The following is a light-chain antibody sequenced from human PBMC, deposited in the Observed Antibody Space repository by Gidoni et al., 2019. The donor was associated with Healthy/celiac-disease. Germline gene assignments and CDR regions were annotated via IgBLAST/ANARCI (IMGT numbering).Light chain of an antibody. CDR2: AAS. CDR3: QQSYSTPYP. CDR1: QSISSY. V-gene: IGKV1-39*01. J-gene: IGKJ2*01. Sequence: DIQMTQSPSSLTASVGDRVTITCRASQSISSYLNWYQQKPGKAPKHLIYAASSLQSGVPSRFRCSGSGTDFTLPIRSLQPEDFATYYCQQSYSTPYPFGQGTKLEIK.